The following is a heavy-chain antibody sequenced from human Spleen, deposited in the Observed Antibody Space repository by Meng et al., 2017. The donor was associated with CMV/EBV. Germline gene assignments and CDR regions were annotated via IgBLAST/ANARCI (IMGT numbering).Heavy chain of an antibody. CDR1: GGSFSGYY. V-gene: IGHV4-34*01. D-gene: IGHD5-24*01. CDR2: INHSGST. CDR3: AISLKYGYNSRFGSRYYFDY. Sequence: QVQLQQWGSGLLKPSETLSPTSAVDGGSFSGYYWSWIRQPPGKGLEWIGEINHSGSTNYNPSLKSRVTISVDTSKNQFSLKLSSVTAADTAVYYCAISLKYGYNSRFGSRYYFDYWGQGTLVTVSS. J-gene: IGHJ4*02.